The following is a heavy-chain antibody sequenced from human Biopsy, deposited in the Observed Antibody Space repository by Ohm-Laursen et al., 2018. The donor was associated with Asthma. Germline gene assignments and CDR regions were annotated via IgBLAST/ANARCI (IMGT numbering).Heavy chain of an antibody. CDR2: MYYGGTT. D-gene: IGHD4-17*01. Sequence: PSDTLSLTCTVSGASITSSAYYWGWIRQPPGKGLEWIGSMYYGGTTYYSPSLKSRVTISVDTSKNQFSLILSSVTAADTAVYYCARTTYGDDGFDPWGQGTLVTVSS. CDR1: GASITSSAYY. CDR3: ARTTYGDDGFDP. V-gene: IGHV4-39*01. J-gene: IGHJ5*02.